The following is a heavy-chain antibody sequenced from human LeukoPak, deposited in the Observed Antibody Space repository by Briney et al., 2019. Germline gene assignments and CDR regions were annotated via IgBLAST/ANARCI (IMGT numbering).Heavy chain of an antibody. V-gene: IGHV3-11*04. D-gene: IGHD6-13*01. Sequence: GGSLRLSCAASGFTFSDYYMSWIRQAPGKGLEWVSYISSSGSTIYYADSVKGRFTISRDNAKNSLYLQIDSLRAEDTAVYYCAKGAGPGWFDAWGQGILVTVSS. CDR3: AKGAGPGWFDA. J-gene: IGHJ5*02. CDR2: ISSSGSTI. CDR1: GFTFSDYY.